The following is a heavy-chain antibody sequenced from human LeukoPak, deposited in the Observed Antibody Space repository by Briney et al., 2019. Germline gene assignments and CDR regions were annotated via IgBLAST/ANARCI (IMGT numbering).Heavy chain of an antibody. CDR1: GFTFSDYY. CDR3: ARDRALRYFDWLSQGPSNYYYGMDV. Sequence: KPGGSLRLSCAASGFTFSDYYMSWIRQAPGKGLGWVSYISSSSSYTNYADSVKGRFTISRDNAKNSLYLQMNSLRAEDTAVYYCARDRALRYFDWLSQGPSNYYYGMDVWGQGTTVTVSS. V-gene: IGHV3-11*05. CDR2: ISSSSSYT. J-gene: IGHJ6*02. D-gene: IGHD3-9*01.